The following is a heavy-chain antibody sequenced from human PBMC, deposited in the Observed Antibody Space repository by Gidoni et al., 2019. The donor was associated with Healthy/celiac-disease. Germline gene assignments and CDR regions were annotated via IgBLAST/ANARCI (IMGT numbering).Heavy chain of an antibody. CDR2: INHSGST. V-gene: IGHV4-34*01. J-gene: IGHJ6*02. Sequence: QVQLQQWGAGLLKPSETLSLTCAVYGGSFSGYYWSWIRQPPGKGLEWIGEINHSGSTNYNPSLKSRVTISVDTSKNQFSLKLSSVTAADTAVYYCARNGRTPRVYYYYGMDVWGQGTTVTVSS. D-gene: IGHD3-10*01. CDR1: GGSFSGYY. CDR3: ARNGRTPRVYYYYGMDV.